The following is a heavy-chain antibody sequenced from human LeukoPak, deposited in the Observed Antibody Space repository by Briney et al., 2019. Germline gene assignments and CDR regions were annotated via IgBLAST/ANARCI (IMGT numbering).Heavy chain of an antibody. V-gene: IGHV5-10-1*01. J-gene: IGHJ4*02. CDR3: ARLSTGYSSGWYLRPFDY. D-gene: IGHD6-19*01. CDR1: GYSFTSHW. CDR2: IDPSDSYT. Sequence: GESLKISFKGSGYSFTSHWISWVRQMPGKGLGWMGRIDPSDSYTNYSPSFQGHVTISADKSISTAYLQWSSLKASDTAMYYCARLSTGYSSGWYLRPFDYWGQGTLVTVSS.